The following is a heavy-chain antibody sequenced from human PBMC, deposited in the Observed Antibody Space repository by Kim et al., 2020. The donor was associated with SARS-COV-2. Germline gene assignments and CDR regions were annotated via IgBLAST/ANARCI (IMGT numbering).Heavy chain of an antibody. Sequence: GGSLRLSCAASGFTFSSYAMSWVRQAPGKGLEWVSAISGSGGSTYYADSVKGRFTISRDNSKNTLYLQMNSLRAEDTAVYYCAKGPSIVVVPAARSSGWYFDLWGRGTLVTVSS. CDR3: AKGPSIVVVPAARSSGWYFDL. CDR2: ISGSGGST. V-gene: IGHV3-23*01. J-gene: IGHJ2*01. CDR1: GFTFSSYA. D-gene: IGHD2-2*01.